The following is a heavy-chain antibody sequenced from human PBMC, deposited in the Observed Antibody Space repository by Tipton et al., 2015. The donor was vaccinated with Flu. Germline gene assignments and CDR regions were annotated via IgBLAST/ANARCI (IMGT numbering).Heavy chain of an antibody. CDR1: GGSFSGYY. CDR2: INHSGST. J-gene: IGHJ2*01. D-gene: IGHD2/OR15-2a*01. V-gene: IGHV4-34*01. Sequence: TLSLTCAVYGGSFSGYYWSWIRQPPGKGLDWIGEINHSGSTNYNPSLKSRVTISVDTSKNQFSLKLSSVTAADTAVYYCARRGLLWYFDLWGRGTLVTVS. CDR3: ARRGLLWYFDL.